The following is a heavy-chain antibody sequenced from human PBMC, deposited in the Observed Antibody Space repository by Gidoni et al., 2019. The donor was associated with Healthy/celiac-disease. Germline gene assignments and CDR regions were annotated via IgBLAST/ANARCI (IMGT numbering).Heavy chain of an antibody. CDR1: GFTVSSNY. D-gene: IGHD6-6*01. CDR3: AREYSSSYYGMDV. CDR2: IYSGGST. Sequence: EVQLVESGGGLIQPGGSLRLSCAASGFTVSSNYMSWVRQAPGKGLEWVSVIYSGGSTYYADSVKGRFTISRDNSKNTLYLQMNSLRAEDTAVYYCAREYSSSYYGMDVWGQGTTVTVSS. J-gene: IGHJ6*02. V-gene: IGHV3-53*01.